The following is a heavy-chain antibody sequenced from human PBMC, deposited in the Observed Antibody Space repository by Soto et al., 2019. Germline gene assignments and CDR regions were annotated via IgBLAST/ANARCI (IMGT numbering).Heavy chain of an antibody. CDR1: GNSFTSYW. V-gene: IGHV5-51*01. CDR2: IYLGDSNT. J-gene: IGHJ4*02. CDR3: ARQEYCSSTSCYKVDS. D-gene: IGHD2-2*02. Sequence: PVESVKISCTGSGNSFTSYWSGWVRQIPWKGLEWMGIIYLGDSNTRYSPTFQGQVTISADRSISTAYLQWSSLKASDTAMYYCARQEYCSSTSCYKVDSWGQGTLVTVSS.